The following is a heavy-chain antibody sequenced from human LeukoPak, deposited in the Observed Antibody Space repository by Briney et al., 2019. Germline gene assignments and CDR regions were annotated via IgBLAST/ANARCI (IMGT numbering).Heavy chain of an antibody. CDR2: INYSGST. CDR3: ARINDFWSGPTLDV. V-gene: IGHV4-34*01. J-gene: IGHJ6*02. D-gene: IGHD3-3*01. CDR1: GGSFSDYF. Sequence: PSETLSLTCAVYGGSFSDYFWNWIRQTPGRGLEWIGEINYSGSTNYNPSLKSRVTISIDTSNKQFSLKLSSVTAADTAVYYCARINDFWSGPTLDVWGQGTTVTVSS.